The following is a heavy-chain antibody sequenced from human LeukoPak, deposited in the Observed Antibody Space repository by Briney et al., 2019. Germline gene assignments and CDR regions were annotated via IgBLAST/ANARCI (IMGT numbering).Heavy chain of an antibody. CDR3: ARELYYYDSSGYYYTDAFDI. V-gene: IGHV1-69*05. CDR2: IIPIFGTA. Sequence: GASVKVSCKASGGTFSSYAISWVRQAPGQGLEWMGGIIPIFGTANYAQKFQGRATITTDESTSTAYMELSSLRSEDTAVYYCARELYYYDSSGYYYTDAFDIWGQGTMVTVSS. D-gene: IGHD3-22*01. CDR1: GGTFSSYA. J-gene: IGHJ3*02.